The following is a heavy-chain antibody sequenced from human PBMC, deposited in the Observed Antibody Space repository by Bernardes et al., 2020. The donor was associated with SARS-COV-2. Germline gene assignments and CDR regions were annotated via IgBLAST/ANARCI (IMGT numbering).Heavy chain of an antibody. J-gene: IGHJ3*02. CDR2: INQRGSEE. Sequence: GGSLRLSCAASGFTFSDYWMSWVRQAPGKGLEWVANINQRGSEEFYVDSVKGRFTISRDNAKNSLYLQMNSLRAEDTAVYYCTRILNRGWYQDAFDIWGQGTMVTVSS. CDR3: TRILNRGWYQDAFDI. D-gene: IGHD6-19*01. V-gene: IGHV3-7*01. CDR1: GFTFSDYW.